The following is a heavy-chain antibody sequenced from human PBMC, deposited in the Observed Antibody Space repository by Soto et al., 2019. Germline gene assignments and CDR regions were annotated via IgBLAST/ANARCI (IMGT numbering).Heavy chain of an antibody. V-gene: IGHV3-23*01. D-gene: IGHD2-8*01. CDR2: ISGSGGST. CDR1: WGTCVDYA. J-gene: IGHJ3*02. Sequence: GGFLRLSCGALWGTCVDYARSWVRQATGKGVEWVSAISGSGGSTYYADSVKGRFTISRDNSKNTLYLQMNSLRAEDTAVYYCAKDHPHCTNGVCPPVDAFDIWGQGTMVPVSS. CDR3: AKDHPHCTNGVCPPVDAFDI.